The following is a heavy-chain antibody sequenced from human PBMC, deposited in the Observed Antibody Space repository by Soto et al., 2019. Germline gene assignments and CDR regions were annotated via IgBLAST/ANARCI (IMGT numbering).Heavy chain of an antibody. V-gene: IGHV4-4*02. CDR1: GGSISSSNW. CDR2: IYHSGST. Sequence: SETLSLTCAVSGGSISSSNWWSWVRQPPGKGLEWIGEIYHSGSTNYNPSLKSRVTISVDKSKNQFSLKLSSVTAADTAVYYCARXPVVVVAATRHYYGMDVWGQGTTVTVSS. D-gene: IGHD2-15*01. J-gene: IGHJ6*02. CDR3: ARXPVVVVAATRHYYGMDV.